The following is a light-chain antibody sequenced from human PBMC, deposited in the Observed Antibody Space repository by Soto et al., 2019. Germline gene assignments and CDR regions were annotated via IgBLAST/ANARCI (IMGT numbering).Light chain of an antibody. CDR1: QSISNY. CDR2: AAS. Sequence: DIQITQSPSSLSASVGDRVTITFRASQSISNYLNWFQQKPGKAPKLLIYAASSLQSGVPSRFSGSGSGTDFTLTISSLKPEDFATYYRQQSYSTVTFAKGTKVDIK. V-gene: IGKV1-39*01. CDR3: QQSYSTVT. J-gene: IGKJ2*01.